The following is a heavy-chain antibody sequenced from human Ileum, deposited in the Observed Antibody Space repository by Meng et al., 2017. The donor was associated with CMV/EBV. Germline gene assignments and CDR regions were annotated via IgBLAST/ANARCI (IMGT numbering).Heavy chain of an antibody. V-gene: IGHV4-39*07. D-gene: IGHD1-26*01. Sequence: QLQCEESGQGLLKPSDTLSLSCTVSGDSISSGVYYWGWIRQPPGKELEWIGSINYTGGTNYNPSLERRVTMSIDTSKNQLSLKLYSVTAADTAMYYCARGSAGGLARGVAYWGQGTLVTVSS. CDR2: INYTGGT. CDR1: GDSISSGVYY. CDR3: ARGSAGGLARGVAY. J-gene: IGHJ4*02.